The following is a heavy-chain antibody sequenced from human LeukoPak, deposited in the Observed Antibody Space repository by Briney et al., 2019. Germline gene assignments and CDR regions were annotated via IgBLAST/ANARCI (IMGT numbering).Heavy chain of an antibody. CDR3: ASVGATTDDAFDI. J-gene: IGHJ3*02. D-gene: IGHD1-26*01. V-gene: IGHV4-34*01. CDR1: GGSFSGYY. CDR2: INHSGST. Sequence: SETLSLTCSVYGGSFSGYYWSWLRQPPGKGLEWIGEINHSGSTNYNPSLKSRVTISVDTSKNQFSLKLSSVTAADTAVYYCASVGATTDDAFDIWGQGTMVTVSS.